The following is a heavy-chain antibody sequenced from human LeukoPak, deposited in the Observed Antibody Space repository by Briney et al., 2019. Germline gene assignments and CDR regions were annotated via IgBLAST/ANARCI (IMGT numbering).Heavy chain of an antibody. J-gene: IGHJ4*02. V-gene: IGHV1-2*02. CDR2: INPDSGGT. CDR3: ARGLKLGTSLVY. CDR1: GYTFTGYY. D-gene: IGHD2-8*02. Sequence: ASVKVSCKASGYTFTGYYMHWVRQAPGQGLEWMGWINPDSGGTNYAQKFQGRVTMTRNTSISTAYMELSRLRSDDTAVYYCARGLKLGTSLVYWGQGTLVTVSS.